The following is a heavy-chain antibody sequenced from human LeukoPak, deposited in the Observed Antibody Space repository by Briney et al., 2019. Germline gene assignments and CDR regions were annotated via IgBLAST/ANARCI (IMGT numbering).Heavy chain of an antibody. CDR2: INSDGSYT. Sequence: GGSLRLSCAVSGFTFSNAWMSWVRQAPGKGLEWVGRINSDGSYTAYADSVKGRFSISRDNAKNTLYLQMNSLRAEDTAVYYCVRGLGDYWGQGTLVTVSS. J-gene: IGHJ4*02. CDR1: GFTFSNAW. D-gene: IGHD4-11*01. CDR3: VRGLGDY. V-gene: IGHV3-74*01.